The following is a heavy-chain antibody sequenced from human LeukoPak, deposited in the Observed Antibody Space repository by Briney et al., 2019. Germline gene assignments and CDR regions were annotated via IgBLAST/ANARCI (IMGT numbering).Heavy chain of an antibody. V-gene: IGHV3-30-3*01. J-gene: IGHJ6*02. D-gene: IGHD6-13*01. CDR1: GFPFSASP. CDR3: ARGSGNSRSWHIVRDGMDV. CDR2: ISYDGSSK. Sequence: PGRSLRLSCAASGFPFSASPMHWVRQAPGKGLEWVAIISYDGSSKYYADSVKGRFTISRDSSKNTLYLQMNSLRDEDTAVYYCARGSGNSRSWHIVRDGMDVWGQGTTVTVSS.